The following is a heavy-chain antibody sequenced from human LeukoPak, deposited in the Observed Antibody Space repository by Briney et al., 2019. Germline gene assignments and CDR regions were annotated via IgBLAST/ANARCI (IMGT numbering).Heavy chain of an antibody. V-gene: IGHV1-18*01. Sequence: ASVKVSCKASGYTFSHYAISWMRQAPGQGLEWMGWIGAYNGNPDYTQSLQGRVTMTTDTSTSTAYMELRSLKSDDTAVYYCAREDPGGAFDVWGRGTMVTVS. D-gene: IGHD3-16*01. CDR2: IGAYNGNP. CDR3: AREDPGGAFDV. J-gene: IGHJ3*01. CDR1: GYTFSHYA.